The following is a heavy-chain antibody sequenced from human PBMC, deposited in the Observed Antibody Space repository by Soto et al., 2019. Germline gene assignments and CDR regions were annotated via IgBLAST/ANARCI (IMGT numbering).Heavy chain of an antibody. CDR1: GGSISSYY. CDR3: ARRYGGSIDY. V-gene: IGHV4-59*08. J-gene: IGHJ4*02. Sequence: HVQLQESGPGLVKPSETLSLTCTVSGGSISSYYWSWIRQPPGKGLEWIGYIYYSGSTNYNPSLXGXVXMXXDPSKNQFSRTLSSVTAADTAVYYCARRYGGSIDYWGQGTLVTVSS. D-gene: IGHD2-15*01. CDR2: IYYSGST.